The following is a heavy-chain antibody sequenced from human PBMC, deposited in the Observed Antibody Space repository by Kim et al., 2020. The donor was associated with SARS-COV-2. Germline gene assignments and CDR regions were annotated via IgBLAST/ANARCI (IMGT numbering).Heavy chain of an antibody. CDR3: ATDHPTSSPPHDN. J-gene: IGHJ4*02. CDR2: IKSKFASLTT. V-gene: IGHV3-15*01. Sequence: GGSLRLSCAASGFTFSSVWMTWVRQTPGKGLEWVARIKSKFASLTTDYASPVKGRFTVTRDESTQTLYLQMNSRKIEDTAIYYCATDHPTSSPPHDNWGQRSPVSVPS. CDR1: GFTFSSVW.